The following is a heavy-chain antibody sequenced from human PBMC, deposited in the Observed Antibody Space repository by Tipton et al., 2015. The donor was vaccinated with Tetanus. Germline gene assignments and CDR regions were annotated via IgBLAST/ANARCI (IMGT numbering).Heavy chain of an antibody. CDR1: GGSFSGYY. Sequence: TLSLTCAVYGGSFSGYYWSWIRQPPGKGLEWIGEINHSGSTNYNPSLKSRVTISVDTSKNQFSLKLSSVTAADTAVYYCARGPVGSYSDHDAFDIWGQGTMVTVSS. CDR2: INHSGST. CDR3: ARGPVGSYSDHDAFDI. V-gene: IGHV4-34*01. J-gene: IGHJ3*02. D-gene: IGHD3-10*01.